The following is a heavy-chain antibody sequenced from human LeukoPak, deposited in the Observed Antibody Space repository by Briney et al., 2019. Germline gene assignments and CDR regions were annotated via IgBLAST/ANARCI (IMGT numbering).Heavy chain of an antibody. V-gene: IGHV4-4*02. Sequence: SETLSLTCAVSGGSISSNNWWGWVRQPPGKGLEWIGEIYHSGSPNYNPSLKSRVTISVDKPRNHFSLNLSSVTAADTAVYYCARVNINNWHSCDYWGQGTLVTVSS. CDR2: IYHSGSP. CDR3: ARVNINNWHSCDY. D-gene: IGHD1-1*01. J-gene: IGHJ4*02. CDR1: GGSISSNNW.